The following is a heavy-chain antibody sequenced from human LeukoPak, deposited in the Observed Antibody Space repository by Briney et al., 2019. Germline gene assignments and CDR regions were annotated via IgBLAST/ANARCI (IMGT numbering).Heavy chain of an antibody. Sequence: GGSLRLSCAGSTFAFGGYWIHWVRQLPGKGLAWVSRIDSAGGRIQWADSVKGRFTISRDNAKNTVYLQMSSLRPEDSAVYYCIADRGNWSGGDFWGRGTLVIVSS. CDR3: IADRGNWSGGDF. J-gene: IGHJ4*02. CDR1: TFAFGGYW. V-gene: IGHV3-74*01. D-gene: IGHD3-10*01. CDR2: IDSAGGRI.